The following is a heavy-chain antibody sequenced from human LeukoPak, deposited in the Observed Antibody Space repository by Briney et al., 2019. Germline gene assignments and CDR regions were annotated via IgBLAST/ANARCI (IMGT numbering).Heavy chain of an antibody. J-gene: IGHJ4*02. CDR1: GFTFTNYW. V-gene: IGHV3-21*01. CDR3: ARDSRGYSSSWYYFDY. Sequence: GGSLRLSCEASGFTFTNYWMTWVRQAPGKGLEWVSSISSSSSYIYYADSVKGRFTISRDNAKNSLYLQMNSLRAEDTAVYYCARDSRGYSSSWYYFDYWGQGTLVTVSS. CDR2: ISSSSSYI. D-gene: IGHD6-13*01.